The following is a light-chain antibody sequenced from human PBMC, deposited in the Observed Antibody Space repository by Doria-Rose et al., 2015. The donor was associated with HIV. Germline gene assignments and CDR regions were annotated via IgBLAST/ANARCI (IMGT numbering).Light chain of an antibody. CDR3: QQYYDTPS. V-gene: IGKV4-1*01. CDR1: QSLLYTSKNY. J-gene: IGKJ3*01. Sequence: DIRWTQSPESLGMSLGERATLNCKSNQSLLYTSKNYSAWYQQKPGQPPKLLIYWASTRQSGVPARFSGSGSGTDFTLTISSLEAEDVAVYYCQQYYDTPSFGPGTTVDIK. CDR2: WAS.